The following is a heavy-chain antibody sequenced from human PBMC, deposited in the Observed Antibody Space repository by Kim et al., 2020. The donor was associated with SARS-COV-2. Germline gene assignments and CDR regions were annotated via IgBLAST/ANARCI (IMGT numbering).Heavy chain of an antibody. D-gene: IGHD6-19*01. CDR2: ISYDGSNK. Sequence: GGSLRLSCAASGFTFSSYGMHWVRQAPGKGLEWVAVISYDGSNKYYADSVKGRFTISRDNSKNTLYLQMNSLRAEDTAVYYCAKSREPPGIAVCFDYWGQGTLVTVSS. V-gene: IGHV3-30*18. CDR3: AKSREPPGIAVCFDY. J-gene: IGHJ4*02. CDR1: GFTFSSYG.